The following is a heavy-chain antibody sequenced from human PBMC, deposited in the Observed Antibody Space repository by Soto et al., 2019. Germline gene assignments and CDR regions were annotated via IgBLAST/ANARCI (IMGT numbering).Heavy chain of an antibody. CDR1: GFTFSNYW. J-gene: IGHJ4*02. D-gene: IGHD6-19*01. V-gene: IGHV3-74*01. Sequence: EVQLVQSGGGLVQPGGSLRLSCAASGFTFSNYWMHWVRQAPGKGLVWVSRINGDGSNTNYADSVKGRFTLSRDYDKNTLYLQMNSLRVEDTAVYYCAREGYSSGWYVYWGQGTLVTVSS. CDR2: INGDGSNT. CDR3: AREGYSSGWYVY.